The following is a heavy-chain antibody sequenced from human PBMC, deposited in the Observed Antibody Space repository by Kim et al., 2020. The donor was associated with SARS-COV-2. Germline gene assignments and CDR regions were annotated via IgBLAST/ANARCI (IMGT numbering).Heavy chain of an antibody. CDR2: ISYDGSNK. J-gene: IGHJ6*02. CDR1: GFTFSSYA. D-gene: IGHD3-10*01. V-gene: IGHV3-30-3*01. Sequence: GGSLRLSCAASGFTFSSYAMHWVRQAPGKGLEWVAVISYDGSNKYYADSVKGRFTISRDNSKNTLYLQMNSLRAEDTAVYYCARERPVPTYYGSGSYYYYYGMDVWGQGTTVTVSS. CDR3: ARERPVPTYYGSGSYYYYYGMDV.